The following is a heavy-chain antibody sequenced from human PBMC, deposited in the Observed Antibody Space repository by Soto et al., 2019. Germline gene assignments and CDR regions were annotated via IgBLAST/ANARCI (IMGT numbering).Heavy chain of an antibody. CDR1: GGSFSGYY. CDR3: AREQRTGYSSSWYPRHRWFDP. J-gene: IGHJ5*02. CDR2: INHSGST. V-gene: IGHV4-34*01. D-gene: IGHD6-13*01. Sequence: PSETLSLTCAVYGGSFSGYYWSWIRQPPGKGLEWIGEINHSGSTNYNPSLKSRVTISVDTSKNQFSLKLSSVTAADTAGYYCAREQRTGYSSSWYPRHRWFDPWGQGTLVTVSS.